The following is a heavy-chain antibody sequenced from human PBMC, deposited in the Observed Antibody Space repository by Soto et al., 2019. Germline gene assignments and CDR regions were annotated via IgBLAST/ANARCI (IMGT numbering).Heavy chain of an antibody. CDR3: ARDMVLPNPGLDTRYYYGMDV. V-gene: IGHV3-53*02. D-gene: IGHD3-10*01. CDR2: IYSGGST. CDR1: GFTVSSNY. J-gene: IGHJ6*02. Sequence: EVQLVETGGGLIQPGGSLRLSCAASGFTVSSNYMSWVRQAPGKGLEWVSVIYSGGSTYYADSVKGRFTISRDNSKNTLYIQMNSLRAEDKAVYYCARDMVLPNPGLDTRYYYGMDVWGQGTTVTVSS.